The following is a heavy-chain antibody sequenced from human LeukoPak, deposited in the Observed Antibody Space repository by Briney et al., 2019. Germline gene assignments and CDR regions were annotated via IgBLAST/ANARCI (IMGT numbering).Heavy chain of an antibody. CDR3: ARVPHYGDYVHYYFDY. V-gene: IGHV3-21*01. J-gene: IGHJ4*02. CDR1: GFTFSSYS. Sequence: SGGSLRLSCAASGFTFSSYSMNWVRQAPGKGLEWVSSISRSSIYIYYADSVMGRFTISRDNAKNSLYLQMNSLRAEDTAVYYCARVPHYGDYVHYYFDYWGQGTLVTVSS. CDR2: ISRSSIYI. D-gene: IGHD4-17*01.